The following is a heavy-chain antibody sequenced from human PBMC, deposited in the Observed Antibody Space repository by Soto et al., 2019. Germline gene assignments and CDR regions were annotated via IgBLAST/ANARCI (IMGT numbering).Heavy chain of an antibody. Sequence: QVQLQESGPGLVQPSQTLSLTCTVSGGSISSGGYFWSWIRQHPGKGLEWIGSIYYSGSTYCNPSLKSRITLSVDASKNQFSLKLSSVTAADTAVYYCARGVAIWGQGTMVTVSS. V-gene: IGHV4-31*03. J-gene: IGHJ3*02. CDR1: GGSISSGGYF. CDR2: IYYSGST. D-gene: IGHD2-15*01. CDR3: ARGVAI.